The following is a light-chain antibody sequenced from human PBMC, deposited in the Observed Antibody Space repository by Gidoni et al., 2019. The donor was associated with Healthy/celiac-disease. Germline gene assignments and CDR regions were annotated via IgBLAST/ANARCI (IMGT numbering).Light chain of an antibody. CDR3: LQDYNYPRT. J-gene: IGKJ1*01. CDR2: AAS. V-gene: IGKV1-6*01. Sequence: AIQMTQSPSSLSASVGDRVTITCRASQGIRNDLGWYQQKPGKAPKLLIYAASSLPSGVPSRCSGSGSGTDFTLTISSLQPEDFATYYCLQDYNYPRTFXXXTKVEIK. CDR1: QGIRND.